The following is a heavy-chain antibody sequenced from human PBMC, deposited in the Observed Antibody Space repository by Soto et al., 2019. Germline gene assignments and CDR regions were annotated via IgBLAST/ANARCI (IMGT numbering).Heavy chain of an antibody. Sequence: PSETLSLTCTVSGGSISSSSYYWGWIRQPPGKGLEWIGEINHSGSTNYNPSLKSRVTISVDTSKNQFSLKLSSVTAADTAVYYCARGVAVAGRAALFDYWGQGTLVTVSS. CDR1: GGSISSSSYY. J-gene: IGHJ4*02. D-gene: IGHD6-19*01. CDR2: INHSGST. V-gene: IGHV4-39*07. CDR3: ARGVAVAGRAALFDY.